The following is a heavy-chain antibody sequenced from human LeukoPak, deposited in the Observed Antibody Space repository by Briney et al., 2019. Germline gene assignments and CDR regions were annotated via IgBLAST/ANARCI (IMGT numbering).Heavy chain of an antibody. V-gene: IGHV4-38-2*01. CDR2: IYHSGST. CDR1: GYSISSGYY. Sequence: SETLSLTCAVSGYSISSGYYWGWIRQPPGKGLEWIGRIYHSGSTYYNPPLKSRVTISVDTSKNQFSLKLSSVTAADTAVYYCARLGEDSSGWYDYWGQGTLVTVSS. J-gene: IGHJ4*02. D-gene: IGHD6-19*01. CDR3: ARLGEDSSGWYDY.